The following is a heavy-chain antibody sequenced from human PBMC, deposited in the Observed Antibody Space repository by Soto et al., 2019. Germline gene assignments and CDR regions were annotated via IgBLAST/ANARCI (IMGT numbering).Heavy chain of an antibody. CDR2: IWYDGSNK. CDR3: ARRRAWPEYCSGGSCRDNYYYYYGMDV. D-gene: IGHD2-15*01. J-gene: IGHJ6*02. CDR1: GFTFSSYG. V-gene: IGHV3-33*01. Sequence: QVQLVESGGGVVQPGRSLRLSCAASGFTFSSYGMHWVRQAPGKGLEWVAVIWYDGSNKYYADSVKGRFTISRDNSKNTLYLQMNSLRAEDAAVYYCARRRAWPEYCSGGSCRDNYYYYYGMDVWGQGTTVTVSS.